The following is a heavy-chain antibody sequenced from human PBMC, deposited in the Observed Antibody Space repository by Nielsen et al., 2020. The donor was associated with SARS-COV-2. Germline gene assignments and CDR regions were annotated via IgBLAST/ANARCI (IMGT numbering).Heavy chain of an antibody. J-gene: IGHJ4*02. D-gene: IGHD5/OR15-5a*01. Sequence: GESLKISCAASGFTFNTYWMHWVRQAPGKGLVWVSRINSDGSSTSYADSVKGRFIIFRDNTKNTLFLQMNSLGGEDTAVYYCLRGASTRGYAYWGQGTLVTVSS. V-gene: IGHV3-74*01. CDR1: GFTFNTYW. CDR2: INSDGSST. CDR3: LRGASTRGYAY.